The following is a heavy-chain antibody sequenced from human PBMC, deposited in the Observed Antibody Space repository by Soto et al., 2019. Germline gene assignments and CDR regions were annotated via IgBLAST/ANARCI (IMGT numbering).Heavy chain of an antibody. CDR1: CYTFTSYG. Sequence: QVQLVQSGAEVKNPGASVKVSCKASCYTFTSYGISWVRQAPGQGLEWMGWISAYNGNTNYAQKLPGRVTMTTDTSPSTGFMELRSLRNDDTAVSHCARGSNLDGDSHDILDSCRQGTMVTVSA. D-gene: IGHD4-17*01. V-gene: IGHV1-18*04. J-gene: IGHJ4*02. CDR3: ARGSNLDGDSHDILDS. CDR2: ISAYNGNT.